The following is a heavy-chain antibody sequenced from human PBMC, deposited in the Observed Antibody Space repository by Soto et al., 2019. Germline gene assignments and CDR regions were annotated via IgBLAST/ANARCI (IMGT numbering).Heavy chain of an antibody. D-gene: IGHD3-16*01. J-gene: IGHJ3*02. Sequence: QVRLVQSGPEVRKPGASVKISCEASGYSFTGHYLHWVRQAPGHGLEWMGWINPNSGGTNYAQKFQAWISITRDKALSTVYMDLSSLRSEDTAMYYCAKSDGAEENDAFDIWGQGKMISVS. CDR2: INPNSGGT. V-gene: IGHV1-2*04. CDR1: GYSFTGHY. CDR3: AKSDGAEENDAFDI.